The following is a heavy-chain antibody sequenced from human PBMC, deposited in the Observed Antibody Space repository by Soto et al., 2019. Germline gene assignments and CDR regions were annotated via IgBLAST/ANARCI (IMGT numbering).Heavy chain of an antibody. J-gene: IGHJ4*02. D-gene: IGHD3-9*01. Sequence: EVQLLESGGGLVQRGGSLRLSCAASGFTFSNYAMHWVRQAPGKGLEWVSDIRGSGTNTYYADSVKGRFTISRDNSKNTLFLQMNSLRAEDTAVYYCAKGPDILTGYCYYWGQGTLVTVSS. CDR3: AKGPDILTGYCYY. CDR2: IRGSGTNT. V-gene: IGHV3-23*01. CDR1: GFTFSNYA.